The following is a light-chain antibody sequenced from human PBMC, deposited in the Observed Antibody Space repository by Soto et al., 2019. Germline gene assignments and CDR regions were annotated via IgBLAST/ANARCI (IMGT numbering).Light chain of an antibody. CDR1: QTVSSY. V-gene: IGKV3-11*01. J-gene: IGKJ5*01. Sequence: EVVLTQSPATLSLSPGESATLSCRASQTVSSYLAWYQHKPGQPPRLLIYDVSNRATGIPARFSGSGSGTDFTLTISSLEPEDFAVYFCHQRSIWQPTCGQGPRLEI. CDR3: HQRSIWQPT. CDR2: DVS.